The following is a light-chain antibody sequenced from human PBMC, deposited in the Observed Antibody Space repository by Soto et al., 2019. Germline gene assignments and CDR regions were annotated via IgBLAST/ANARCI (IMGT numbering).Light chain of an antibody. Sequence: QSALTQPASVSGSPGQSITIFCAGTMRDIGAYNLVSWYQQHPGRAPQLIIYEVRNRPSGSSFRFSGSKSGNTASLTISRLQAEDEADYYCSSFTSRSSLIFGGGTKVTVL. CDR2: EVR. J-gene: IGLJ2*01. CDR1: MRDIGAYNL. V-gene: IGLV2-14*01. CDR3: SSFTSRSSLI.